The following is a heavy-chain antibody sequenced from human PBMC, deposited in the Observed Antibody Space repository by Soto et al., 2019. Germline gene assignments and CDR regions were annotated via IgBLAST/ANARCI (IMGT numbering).Heavy chain of an antibody. D-gene: IGHD5-18*01. CDR3: TRDRALDTLMFRDYGMDV. V-gene: IGHV3-30-3*01. Sequence: VGSLRLSCAASGFTFSSYAMHWVRQAPGKGLEWVTLISYDGNNKYYAGSVKGRFTISRDNSKNTLYLQMNSLRPEDTAVYFFTRDRALDTLMFRDYGMDVWGQGTSVSVSS. J-gene: IGHJ6*01. CDR1: GFTFSSYA. CDR2: ISYDGNNK.